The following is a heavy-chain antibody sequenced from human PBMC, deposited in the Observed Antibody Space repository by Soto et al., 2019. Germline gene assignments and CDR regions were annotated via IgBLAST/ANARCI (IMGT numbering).Heavy chain of an antibody. CDR3: VRLPYSSGWLLLMHYYMDV. V-gene: IGHV4-39*01. CDR1: GSSISSSSYY. Sequence: PSETLSLTCTVSGSSISSSSYYWGWIRQPPGKGLEWIGSIYYSGSTYYNPSLKSRVTISVDTSKNQFSLKLSSVTAADTAVYYCVRLPYSSGWLLLMHYYMDVWGQGTTVTVSS. D-gene: IGHD6-19*01. J-gene: IGHJ6*03. CDR2: IYYSGST.